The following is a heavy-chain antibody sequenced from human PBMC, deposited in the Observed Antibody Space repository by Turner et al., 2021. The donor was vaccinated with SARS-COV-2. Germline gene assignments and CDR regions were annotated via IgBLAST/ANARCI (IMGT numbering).Heavy chain of an antibody. CDR2: INPNSGGT. CDR3: ATDSYGTL. D-gene: IGHD5-18*01. V-gene: IGHV1-2*02. J-gene: IGHJ4*02. CDR1: GYTFTDYY. Sequence: QVQLVQSGAEVKKPGASVKVSCKASGYTFTDYYMHWVRQAPGQGLEWMGWINPNSGGTNSAQKFQGRVTMTRDTSISTANMELSRLTSDDTAVYYCATDSYGTLWGQGTLVTVSS.